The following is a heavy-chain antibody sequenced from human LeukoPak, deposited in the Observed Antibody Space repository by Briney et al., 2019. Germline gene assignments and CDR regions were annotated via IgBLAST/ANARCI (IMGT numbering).Heavy chain of an antibody. V-gene: IGHV4-39*01. CDR2: FYYSGNT. Sequence: SETLSLTCSVSGGSITSSTYSWGWIRQPPGEGLEWIGSFYYSGNTYYNPSLKSRVTISVDTSKNQFSLKLSSLTAADTAVYYCARRPNYDFWSGYFNYWGQGTLVTVSS. J-gene: IGHJ4*02. CDR1: GGSITSSTYS. D-gene: IGHD3-3*01. CDR3: ARRPNYDFWSGYFNY.